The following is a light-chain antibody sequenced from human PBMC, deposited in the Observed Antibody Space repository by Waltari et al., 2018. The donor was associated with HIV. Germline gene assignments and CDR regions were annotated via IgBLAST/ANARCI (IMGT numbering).Light chain of an antibody. CDR3: QSYFASNDVI. CDR1: SARIASNY. J-gene: IGLJ2*01. V-gene: IGLV6-57*04. Sequence: NFMLTQPHPVSESPGKTVTIPCTRSSARIASNYVQWYQQRPGGAPTTVIYENNQRPSGVPDRFSGSIDSSSNSASLTISGLKTDDEADYYCQSYFASNDVIFGGGTTLTVL. CDR2: ENN.